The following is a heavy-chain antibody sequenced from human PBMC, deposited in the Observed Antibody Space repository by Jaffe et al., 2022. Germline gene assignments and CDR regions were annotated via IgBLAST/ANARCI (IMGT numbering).Heavy chain of an antibody. D-gene: IGHD3-22*01. V-gene: IGHV3-66*02. CDR2: IYSGGST. CDR1: GFTVSSNY. CDR3: ARDTGYDSSGYHDAFDI. J-gene: IGHJ3*02. Sequence: EVQLVESGGGLVQPGGSLRLSCAASGFTVSSNYMSWVRQAPGKGLEWVSVIYSGGSTYYADSVKGRFTISRDNSKNTLYLQMNSLRAEDTAVYYCARDTGYDSSGYHDAFDIWGQGTMVTVSS.